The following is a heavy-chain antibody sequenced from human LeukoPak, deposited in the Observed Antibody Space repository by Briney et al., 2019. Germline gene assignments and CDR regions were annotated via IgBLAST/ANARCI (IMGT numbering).Heavy chain of an antibody. J-gene: IGHJ5*02. V-gene: IGHV1-2*02. CDR2: MNPNSGGT. Sequence: ASVKVSCKASGYTLTGYYMHWVRQAPGQGLGWMGGMNPNSGGTKYAQKFQGRVTMTRDTSISTAYMELSRLRSDDTAMYYCARDKLGLGELSLYDQWGQGTLVTVFS. CDR3: ARDKLGLGELSLYDQ. D-gene: IGHD3-16*02. CDR1: GYTLTGYY.